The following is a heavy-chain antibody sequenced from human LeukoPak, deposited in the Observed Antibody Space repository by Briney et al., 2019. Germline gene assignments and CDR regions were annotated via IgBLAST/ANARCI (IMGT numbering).Heavy chain of an antibody. Sequence: ASVKVSCKASGYSFTGYYLLWVRQAPGQGLEWMGWINPNTGGTNYAQSFRGRVTMTSDTSLSTAYMELSRLRSDDTAVYYCARILYDMLTGYFYYFDYWGQGTLVTVSS. D-gene: IGHD3-9*01. CDR2: INPNTGGT. CDR3: ARILYDMLTGYFYYFDY. V-gene: IGHV1-2*02. CDR1: GYSFTGYY. J-gene: IGHJ4*02.